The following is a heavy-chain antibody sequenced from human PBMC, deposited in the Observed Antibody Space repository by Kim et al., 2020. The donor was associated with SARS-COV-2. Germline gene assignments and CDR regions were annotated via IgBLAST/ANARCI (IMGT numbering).Heavy chain of an antibody. D-gene: IGHD2-15*01. Sequence: GRFTISRDNAKNSLYLQMNSLRDDDTAVYYCARGYCSGGTCFAAAGYFDLWGRGTLVTVSS. CDR3: ARGYCSGGTCFAAAGYFDL. V-gene: IGHV3-48*02. J-gene: IGHJ2*01.